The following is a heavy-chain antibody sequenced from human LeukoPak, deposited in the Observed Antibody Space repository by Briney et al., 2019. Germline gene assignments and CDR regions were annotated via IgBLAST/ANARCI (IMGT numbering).Heavy chain of an antibody. CDR1: GYSISSGYF. CDR2: IYQRATV. Sequence: SETLSLTCNVSGYSISSGYFWGWVRQAPGKGLEWIGSIYQRATVHYNPSLKSRVTISLDTSKNHFSLNLRSMQATDTAVYYCARAFCVGECFVLHIFFDSWGQGTLVTVSS. J-gene: IGHJ4*02. V-gene: IGHV4-38-2*02. D-gene: IGHD2-21*01. CDR3: ARAFCVGECFVLHIFFDS.